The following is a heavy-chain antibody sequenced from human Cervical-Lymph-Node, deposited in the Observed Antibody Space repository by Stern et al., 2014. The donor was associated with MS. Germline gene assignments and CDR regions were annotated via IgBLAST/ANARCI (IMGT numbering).Heavy chain of an antibody. D-gene: IGHD3-10*01. CDR1: GFTFSSYG. V-gene: IGHV3-30*18. CDR3: VKRGITEVRGVRLGDY. CDR2: ISYDGSDT. Sequence: VQLVDSGGGVVQPGRSLRLTCTVSGFTFSSYGMHLVRQAPGKGLARVSVISYDGSDTYYAESVKGRFTISRDNSKNTLYLEMRSLRPEDTAVYYCVKRGITEVRGVRLGDYWGPGTLVIVSS. J-gene: IGHJ4*02.